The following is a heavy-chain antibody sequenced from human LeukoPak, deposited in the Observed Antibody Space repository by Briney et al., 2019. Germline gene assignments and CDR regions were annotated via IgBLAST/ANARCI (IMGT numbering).Heavy chain of an antibody. CDR2: IYYSGST. V-gene: IGHV4-39*01. J-gene: IGHJ4*02. CDR1: GGSISSSSYS. CDR3: ARLPIVGATPFDY. D-gene: IGHD1-26*01. Sequence: SETLSLTCTVSGGSISSSSYSWGWIRQPPGKGLEWIGSIYYSGSTYYNPSLKSRVTISVDTSKNQFSLKLSSVTAADTAVYYCARLPIVGATPFDYWGQGTLVTVSS.